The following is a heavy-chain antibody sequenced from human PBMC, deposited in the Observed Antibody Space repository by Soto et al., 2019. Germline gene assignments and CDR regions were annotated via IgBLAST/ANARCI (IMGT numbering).Heavy chain of an antibody. Sequence: GGSLRLSCAASGFTFSSYAMSWVRQAPGKGLEWVSAISGSGGSTYYADSVQGRFTISRDNSKNTLYLQMNSLRAEDTAVYYCAKAPFSYCSSTSCYYFDYWGQGTLVTVSS. CDR2: ISGSGGST. CDR1: GFTFSSYA. J-gene: IGHJ4*02. CDR3: AKAPFSYCSSTSCYYFDY. V-gene: IGHV3-23*01. D-gene: IGHD2-2*01.